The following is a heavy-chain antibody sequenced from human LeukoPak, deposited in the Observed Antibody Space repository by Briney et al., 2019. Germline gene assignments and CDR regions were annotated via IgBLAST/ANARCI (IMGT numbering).Heavy chain of an antibody. J-gene: IGHJ6*03. V-gene: IGHV1-24*01. CDR1: GYTLTELS. Sequence: ASVKVSCKVSGYTLTELSMHWVRQAPGKGLEWMGGFDPEDGDTIYAQKFQGRVTMTEDTSTDTAYMELSSLRSEDTAVYYFATSGGDDYYYYMDVWGKGTTVTVSS. D-gene: IGHD2-21*02. CDR2: FDPEDGDT. CDR3: ATSGGDDYYYYMDV.